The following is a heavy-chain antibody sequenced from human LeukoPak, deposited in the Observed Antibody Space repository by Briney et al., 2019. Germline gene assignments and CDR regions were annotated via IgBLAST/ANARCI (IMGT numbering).Heavy chain of an antibody. CDR3: ARGLSITIFRPYYYGMDV. Sequence: SETLSLTCAVYGGSFSGYYWSWIRQPPGKGLEWIGEINHSGSTNYNPSLKSRVTISVDTSKNQFSLKLSSVTAADTAVYYCARGLSITIFRPYYYGMDVWGQGTTVTVPS. V-gene: IGHV4-34*01. D-gene: IGHD3-9*01. CDR1: GGSFSGYY. CDR2: INHSGST. J-gene: IGHJ6*02.